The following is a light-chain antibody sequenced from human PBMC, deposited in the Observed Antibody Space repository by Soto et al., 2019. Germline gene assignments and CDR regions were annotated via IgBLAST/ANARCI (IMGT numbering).Light chain of an antibody. CDR1: SSDVGGYNY. CDR3: SSYTSSLWV. J-gene: IGLJ3*02. V-gene: IGLV2-14*01. Sequence: QSALTQPASVSGSPGQSITISCTGTSSDVGGYNYVSWYQQHPGKAPKLMIYDVSNRPSGVSNRFSGSKSGNTASLTISGLRAEDEADYYCSSYTSSLWVFGGGTKLTVL. CDR2: DVS.